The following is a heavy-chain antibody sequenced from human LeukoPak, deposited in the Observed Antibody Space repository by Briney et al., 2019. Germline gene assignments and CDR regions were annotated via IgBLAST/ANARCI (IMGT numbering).Heavy chain of an antibody. CDR3: TSALNINIHY. J-gene: IGHJ4*02. Sequence: GGSLRLSCAATGLAVTTEWMHWVRQAPGKGLVWVSGVNRDGSIRNYADSVKGRFTISRDDAKKTLYLQMNSLRDEDTALYYYTSALNINIHYWGQGTLVTVSS. D-gene: IGHD1/OR15-1a*01. V-gene: IGHV3-74*01. CDR1: GLAVTTEW. CDR2: VNRDGSIR.